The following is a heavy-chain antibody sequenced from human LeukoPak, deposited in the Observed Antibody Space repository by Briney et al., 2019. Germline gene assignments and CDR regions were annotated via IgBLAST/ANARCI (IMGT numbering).Heavy chain of an antibody. CDR3: ARGPGNFWSGGRVY. CDR1: GVSLSGYY. CDR2: INHSGST. Sequence: PSETLSLTCALYGVSLSGYYWSWIRHTPGKGLEWIGEINHSGSTNYNPSLKSRVTISVDTYKNQFSLKQSAVHASEAAVYYCARGPGNFWSGGRVYWGQGTLVTVSS. J-gene: IGHJ4*02. V-gene: IGHV4-34*01. D-gene: IGHD3-3*01.